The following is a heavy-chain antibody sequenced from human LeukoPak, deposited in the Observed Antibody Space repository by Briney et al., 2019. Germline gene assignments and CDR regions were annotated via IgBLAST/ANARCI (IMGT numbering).Heavy chain of an antibody. J-gene: IGHJ5*02. D-gene: IGHD3-22*01. Sequence: SETLSLTGTVSGGSSSSGSYYWSWIRQPAGKGLEWIGRIYTSGSTNYNSSLKSRVTISVDTSKNQLSLKLSSVTAADTAVHYCAREMGGGHYYDSSGYYNWFDPWGQGTLVTVSS. CDR1: GGSSSSGSYY. CDR2: IYTSGST. CDR3: AREMGGGHYYDSSGYYNWFDP. V-gene: IGHV4-61*02.